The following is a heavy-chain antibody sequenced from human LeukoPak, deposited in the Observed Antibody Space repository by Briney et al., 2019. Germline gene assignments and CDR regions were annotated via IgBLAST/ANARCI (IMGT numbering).Heavy chain of an antibody. CDR2: ISYDGSNR. D-gene: IGHD3-22*01. CDR3: AKDVDSSGFDP. V-gene: IGHV3-30-3*01. Sequence: GRSLRLSRAASGFTFSSYAMHWVRQAPGKGLEWAAVISYDGSNRYYADSVKGRFTISRDNSKNTLYLQMNSLRAEDTAVYYCAKDVDSSGFDPWGQGTLVTVSS. CDR1: GFTFSSYA. J-gene: IGHJ5*02.